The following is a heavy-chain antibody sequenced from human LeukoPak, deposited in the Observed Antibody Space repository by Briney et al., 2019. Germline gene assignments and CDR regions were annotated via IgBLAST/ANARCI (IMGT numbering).Heavy chain of an antibody. CDR3: AKSPKTGFLFDY. D-gene: IGHD1-1*01. J-gene: IGHJ4*02. Sequence: PGGSLRLSCGASGITVSSNYMSWVRKAPGKGLEWVSVIYGGVNTVYADSVQGRFTISRDNSKNTLYLQMSSLRAEDTAVYYCAKSPKTGFLFDYWGKGTLVTVSS. CDR1: GITVSSNY. CDR2: IYGGVNT. V-gene: IGHV3-66*01.